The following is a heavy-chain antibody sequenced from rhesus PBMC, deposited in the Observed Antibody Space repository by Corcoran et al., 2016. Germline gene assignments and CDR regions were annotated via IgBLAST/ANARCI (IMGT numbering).Heavy chain of an antibody. J-gene: IGHJ4*01. D-gene: IGHD6-31*01. CDR3: AGWYSSGLGY. CDR1: GFTFSDYY. V-gene: IGHV3-59*01. CDR2: ISSGGGST. Sequence: EVQLVESGGGLAKPGGSLRLSCAASGFTFSDYYMHWVRQASGKGLEWVSRISSGGGSTWYADSVKGRFTSSRENAKNTLYLQMNSLRAEDTAVYYCAGWYSSGLGYWGQGVLVTVSS.